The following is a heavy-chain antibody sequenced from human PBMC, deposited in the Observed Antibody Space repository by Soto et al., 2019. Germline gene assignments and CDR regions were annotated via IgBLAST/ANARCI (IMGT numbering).Heavy chain of an antibody. V-gene: IGHV4-30-4*01. CDR1: GGSISSGDYY. CDR2: IYYSGST. Sequence: QVQLQESGPGLVKPSQTLSLTCTVSGGSISSGDYYWSWIRQPPGKGPEWIGYIYYSGSTYYNPALKGRVTASGDTSKNHFSRKGSSVAVADTAVDYCAGGGPIVVACDAFDIWGQGTMGTGSS. CDR3: AGGGPIVVACDAFDI. D-gene: IGHD3-22*01. J-gene: IGHJ3*02.